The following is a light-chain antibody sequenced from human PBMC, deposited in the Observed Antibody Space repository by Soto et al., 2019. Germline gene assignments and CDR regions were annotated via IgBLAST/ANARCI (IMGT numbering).Light chain of an antibody. V-gene: IGKV3-20*01. J-gene: IGKJ1*01. CDR2: RTS. Sequence: EIVLTQSPGTLSLSPGQGATLSCRSSQSLSSIYLAWYQQKPGQAPRLLIYRTSSRATGIPDRFSGSESETDFTLTISRLEPEDFAVYYCQQYVSSPLTFGQGTKVDIK. CDR1: QSLSSIY. CDR3: QQYVSSPLT.